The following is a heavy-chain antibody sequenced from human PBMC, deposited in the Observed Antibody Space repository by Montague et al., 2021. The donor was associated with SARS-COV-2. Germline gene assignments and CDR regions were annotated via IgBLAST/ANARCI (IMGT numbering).Heavy chain of an antibody. J-gene: IGHJ6*02. CDR1: GGSISSGGYY. Sequence: TLSLTCTVSGGSISSGGYYWSWIRQPPGKGLEWIGYIYYSGSTYYNPSLKSRVTISVDTSKNQFSLRVSSVTAADTAVYYCARGIGYFDLLLSSPLDVWGQGTTVTVSS. D-gene: IGHD3-9*01. V-gene: IGHV4-31*03. CDR2: IYYSGST. CDR3: ARGIGYFDLLLSSPLDV.